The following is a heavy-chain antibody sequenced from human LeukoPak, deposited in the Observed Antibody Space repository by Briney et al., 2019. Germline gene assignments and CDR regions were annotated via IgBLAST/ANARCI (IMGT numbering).Heavy chain of an antibody. CDR2: ISSSSYI. V-gene: IGHV3-21*01. CDR1: GFTFSSYS. CDR3: ARRGSWGEPRPFDY. J-gene: IGHJ4*02. D-gene: IGHD3-16*01. Sequence: GGSLRLSCAASGFTFSSYSMNWVRQAPGKGLEWVSSISSSSYIYYADSVKGRFTISRDNAKNSLYLQMNSLRAEDTAVYYCARRGSWGEPRPFDYWGQGSLVTVSS.